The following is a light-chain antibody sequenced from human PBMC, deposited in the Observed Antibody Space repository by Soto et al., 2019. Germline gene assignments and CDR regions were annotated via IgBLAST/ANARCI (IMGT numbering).Light chain of an antibody. Sequence: IRVNQSPSSFSASTGDRVTIPCRASQGISSYLAWYQQKPGKAPKLLIYAASTVQSGVPSRFSGSGSGTEFTLTISSLQSEDCAIYYCQQYHTWPITFGGGTRWIS. J-gene: IGKJ4*01. CDR2: AAS. CDR1: QGISSY. CDR3: QQYHTWPIT. V-gene: IGKV1-8*01.